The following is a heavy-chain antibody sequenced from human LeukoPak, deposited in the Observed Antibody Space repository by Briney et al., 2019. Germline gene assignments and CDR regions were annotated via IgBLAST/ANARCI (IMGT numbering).Heavy chain of an antibody. V-gene: IGHV3-23*01. CDR1: GFIFNNYG. CDR2: ISNDGGGT. J-gene: IGHJ4*02. CDR3: AKGSSGYFFDL. Sequence: GGSLRLSCAASGFIFNNYGLVSVRQAPGKGLEWVSAISNDGGGTTYADFVKGRFSVSRDNSKNTLFLQMNSLRAEDTALYYCAKGSSGYFFDLWGQGTLVTVSS. D-gene: IGHD3-22*01.